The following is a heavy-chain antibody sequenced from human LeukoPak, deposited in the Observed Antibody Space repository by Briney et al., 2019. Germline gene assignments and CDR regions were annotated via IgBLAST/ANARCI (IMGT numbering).Heavy chain of an antibody. J-gene: IGHJ5*02. V-gene: IGHV4-59*01. D-gene: IGHD3-3*01. CDR1: AGSINSYY. CDR2: IDYSGST. CDR3: ARGYDFWSGQNWFDP. Sequence: SETLSLTCTVSAGSINSYYWSWIRQPPGKGLEWIGYIDYSGSTNYNPSLKSRVTMSLDTSKNQFSLKLTSVIAADTAVYYCARGYDFWSGQNWFDPWGQGTLVTVSS.